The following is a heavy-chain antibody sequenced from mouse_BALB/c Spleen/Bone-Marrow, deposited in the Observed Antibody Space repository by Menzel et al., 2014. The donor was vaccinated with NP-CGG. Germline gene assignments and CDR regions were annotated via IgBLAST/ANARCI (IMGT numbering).Heavy chain of an antibody. Sequence: QVQLQQSGPGLVAPSQSLSTTCTVSGFSLSSYGVHWVRQPPGKGLEWLVVIWRDGNTTYNSTLKSRLSISKDNSKSQVFLKMNSLQTDDTAMYYCARNPYGNYAMDYWGQGTSVTVSS. CDR1: GFSLSSYG. J-gene: IGHJ4*01. CDR2: IWRDGNT. V-gene: IGHV2-6*02. D-gene: IGHD2-10*02. CDR3: ARNPYGNYAMDY.